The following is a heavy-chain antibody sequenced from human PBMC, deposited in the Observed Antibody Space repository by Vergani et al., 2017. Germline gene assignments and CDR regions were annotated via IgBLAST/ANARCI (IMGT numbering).Heavy chain of an antibody. D-gene: IGHD6-19*01. CDR3: ARAHSIAVAGYYFDY. Sequence: QVQLVQSGAEVKKPGSSVKVSCKASGGPFKNSAFSWVRQVPGQGLEWMGRIITFFGTANYAQKFQGRVTITADESTSTAYMELSSLRSEDTAVYYCARAHSIAVAGYYFDYWGQGTLVTVSS. V-gene: IGHV1-69*13. CDR2: IITFFGTA. J-gene: IGHJ4*02. CDR1: GGPFKNSA.